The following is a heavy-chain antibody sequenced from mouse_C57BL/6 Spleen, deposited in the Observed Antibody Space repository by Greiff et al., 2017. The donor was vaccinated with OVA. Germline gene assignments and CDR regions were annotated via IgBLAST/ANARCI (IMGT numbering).Heavy chain of an antibody. Sequence: EVKVEESGPGLVKPSQSLSLTCSVTGYSITSGYYWNWIRQFPGNKLEWMGYIRYDGSNNYNPSLKNRISITRDTSKNQFFLKLNSVTTEDTATYYCARMDDGYYDFDYWGQGTTLTVSS. J-gene: IGHJ2*01. CDR1: GYSITSGYY. CDR3: ARMDDGYYDFDY. CDR2: IRYDGSN. D-gene: IGHD2-3*01. V-gene: IGHV3-6*01.